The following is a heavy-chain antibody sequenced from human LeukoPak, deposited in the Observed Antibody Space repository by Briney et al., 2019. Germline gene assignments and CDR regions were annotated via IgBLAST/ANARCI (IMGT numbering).Heavy chain of an antibody. V-gene: IGHV1-2*02. D-gene: IGHD6-19*01. CDR1: GYTFTGYY. CDR3: ARGTPRTVAGTHHDAFDI. J-gene: IGHJ3*02. Sequence: GASVKVSCKASGYTFTGYYMHWVRQAPGQGLEWMGWINPNSGGTNYAQKFQGRVTMTRDTSISTAYMELSRLRSDDTAVYYCARGTPRTVAGTHHDAFDIWGQGTMVTVSS. CDR2: INPNSGGT.